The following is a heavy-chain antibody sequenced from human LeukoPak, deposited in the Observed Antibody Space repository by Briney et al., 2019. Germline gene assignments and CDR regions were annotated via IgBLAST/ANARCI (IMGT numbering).Heavy chain of an antibody. Sequence: ASVKVSCKASGYTFTSYGISWARQAPGQGLEWMGWISAYNGNTNYAQKLQGRVTMTTDTSTSTAYMELRSLRSDDTAVYYCARSDSSGWQPYNWFDPWGQGTLVTVSS. CDR2: ISAYNGNT. D-gene: IGHD6-19*01. V-gene: IGHV1-18*01. CDR1: GYTFTSYG. J-gene: IGHJ5*02. CDR3: ARSDSSGWQPYNWFDP.